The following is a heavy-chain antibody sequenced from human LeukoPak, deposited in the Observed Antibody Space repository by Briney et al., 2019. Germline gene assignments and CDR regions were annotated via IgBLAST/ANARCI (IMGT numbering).Heavy chain of an antibody. J-gene: IGHJ5*02. Sequence: SETLSLTCTVSGGSISSSGYYWGWIRQPPGKGVEWIASIYYSGSTYYNPSLKSRVTISVDTSKNQLSLKLSSLTAADTAVYYCARHEYSGSYYGLSWFYPWGQGTLVTVSS. V-gene: IGHV4-39*01. CDR1: GGSISSSGYY. D-gene: IGHD1-26*01. CDR3: ARHEYSGSYYGLSWFYP. CDR2: IYYSGST.